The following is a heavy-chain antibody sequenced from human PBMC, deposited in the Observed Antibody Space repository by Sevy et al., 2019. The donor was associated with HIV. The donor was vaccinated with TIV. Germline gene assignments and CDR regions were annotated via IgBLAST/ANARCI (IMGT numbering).Heavy chain of an antibody. V-gene: IGHV3-7*01. CDR2: MKQDGSDK. J-gene: IGHJ4*02. CDR3: VREGLGGFSYSLDF. CDR1: GFTFSSYW. Sequence: GGSLRLSCAASGFTFSSYWMSWVRQAPGKGLEWVATMKQDGSDKYYVDSVKGRFTISRDNAKNSLYLQMNSLGAGDSAVFYCVREGLGGFSYSLDFWGQGTLVTVSS. D-gene: IGHD5-18*01.